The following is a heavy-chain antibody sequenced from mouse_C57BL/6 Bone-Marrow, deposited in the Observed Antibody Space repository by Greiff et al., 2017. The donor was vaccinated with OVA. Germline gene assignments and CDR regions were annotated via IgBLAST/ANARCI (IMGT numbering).Heavy chain of an antibody. CDR1: GISITTGNYR. Sequence: DVQLQESGPGLVKPSQTVFLTCTVTGISITTGNYRWSWIRQFPGNKLEWIGYIYYSGTITYNPSLTSRTTITRDTPKNQFFLEMHSVTAEDTATYYCARDWSVEGYFDVWGTGTTVTVSS. CDR3: ARDWSVEGYFDV. CDR2: IYYSGTI. J-gene: IGHJ1*03. V-gene: IGHV3-5*01.